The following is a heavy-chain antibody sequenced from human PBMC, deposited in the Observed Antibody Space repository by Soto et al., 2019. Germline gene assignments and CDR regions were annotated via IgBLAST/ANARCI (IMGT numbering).Heavy chain of an antibody. D-gene: IGHD3-10*01. Sequence: PGGSLSLSCTTSGFTFDDYPMSWFRQAPGKGLEWVSYIRNKAYSETTEYAASVKGRFIISRDDSARIAYLQMNSLKTDDTAVYYCARAVRVVGDAFDGWGRGSMVTVSS. J-gene: IGHJ3*01. CDR3: ARAVRVVGDAFDG. V-gene: IGHV3-49*03. CDR2: IRNKAYSETT. CDR1: GFTFDDYP.